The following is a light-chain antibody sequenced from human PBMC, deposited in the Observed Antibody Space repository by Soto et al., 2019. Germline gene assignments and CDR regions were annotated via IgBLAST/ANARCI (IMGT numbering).Light chain of an antibody. CDR1: QGISGY. Sequence: DIQLTQSPSFLSASVGDRVTITCRASQGISGYLAWYQQKPGKAPKLLIYGASTLQSGVPSRFSGSRSGTEFTLTISSLQPEDFATYYCQQLHSFPYTFGQGTKLEIK. V-gene: IGKV1-9*01. CDR2: GAS. J-gene: IGKJ2*01. CDR3: QQLHSFPYT.